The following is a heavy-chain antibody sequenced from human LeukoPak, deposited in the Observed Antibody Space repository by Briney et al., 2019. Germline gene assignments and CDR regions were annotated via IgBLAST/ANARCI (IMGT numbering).Heavy chain of an antibody. Sequence: GGSLRLSCAASGFTFDDYAMHWVRQAPGKGLEWVSGISWNSRNIGYADSVKGRFTISRDNAMQSLYLQMNSLRAEDTAVYYCARDLQDDNWFDPWGQGTLVTVSS. J-gene: IGHJ5*02. CDR3: ARDLQDDNWFDP. CDR1: GFTFDDYA. D-gene: IGHD4-11*01. V-gene: IGHV3-9*01. CDR2: ISWNSRNI.